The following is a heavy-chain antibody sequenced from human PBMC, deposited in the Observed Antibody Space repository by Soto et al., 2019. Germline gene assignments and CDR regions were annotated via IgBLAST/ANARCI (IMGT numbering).Heavy chain of an antibody. V-gene: IGHV3-23*01. CDR2: ISDDVGRT. D-gene: IGHD3-16*01. J-gene: IGHJ5*01. CDR1: GFSFSTFE. CDR3: VKGGWLDF. Sequence: EVQLLESGGGLVQPGGSLRLSCAASGFSFSTFEMSWVRQAPGRGLEWVSFISDDVGRTYYADAVKGRFTISRDNSKHTLYLQMNSLTAEDTAVYACVKGGWLDFWGQGTLVTVSS.